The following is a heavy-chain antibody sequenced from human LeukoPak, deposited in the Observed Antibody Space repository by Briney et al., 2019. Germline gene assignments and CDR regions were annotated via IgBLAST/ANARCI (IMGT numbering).Heavy chain of an antibody. CDR2: VIPIYGTP. CDR3: ARDHRGIVENGYDYFYYDMDV. Sequence: ASVNVSCTASGGTFSTYGFSWVRQAPGQGLEWMGGVIPIYGTPSYAQTFQGRVTITTDESTSTAYMELSSLGSEDTAVYYCARDHRGIVENGYDYFYYDMDVWGQGTTVTVSS. D-gene: IGHD3-16*01. CDR1: GGTFSTYG. V-gene: IGHV1-69*05. J-gene: IGHJ6*02.